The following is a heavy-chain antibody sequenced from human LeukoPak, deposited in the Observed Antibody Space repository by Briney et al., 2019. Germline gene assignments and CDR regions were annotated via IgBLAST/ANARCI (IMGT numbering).Heavy chain of an antibody. CDR2: INPNSGGT. J-gene: IGHJ4*02. V-gene: IGHV1-2*04. CDR3: ARDQGWEYSSSGGLDY. D-gene: IGHD6-6*01. Sequence: GASVKVPCKASGYTFTGYYMHWVRQAPGQGLEWMGWINPNSGGTNYAQKFQGWVTMTRDTSISTAYMELSRLRSDDTAVYYCARDQGWEYSSSGGLDYWGQGTLVTVSS. CDR1: GYTFTGYY.